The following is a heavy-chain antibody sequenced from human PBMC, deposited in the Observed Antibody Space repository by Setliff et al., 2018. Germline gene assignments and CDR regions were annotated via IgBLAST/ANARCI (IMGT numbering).Heavy chain of an antibody. CDR2: IYETGST. V-gene: IGHV4-59*11. CDR3: ATARLRNFDWLLHFDH. CDR1: GASISSHY. J-gene: IGHJ4*02. D-gene: IGHD3-9*01. Sequence: SETLSLTCSVSGASISSHYWSWIRQSSGRDLEWIGTIYETGSTDYNPSLKSRVIISTDTSKNQFSLNLSSMTAADTAVYYCATARLRNFDWLLHFDHWGQGAQVTVSS.